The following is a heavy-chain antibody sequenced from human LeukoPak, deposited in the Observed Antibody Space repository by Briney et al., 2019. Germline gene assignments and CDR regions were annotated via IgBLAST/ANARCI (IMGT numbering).Heavy chain of an antibody. J-gene: IGHJ4*02. D-gene: IGHD1/OR15-1a*01. V-gene: IGHV4-30-4*08. CDR3: ARGSPQGYWNSPGEFDY. CDR1: GGSISSGDYY. Sequence: SETLSLTCTVSGGSISSGDYYWSWIRQSPGKGLEWIGYIYHRGTTFYNTSLKRRITISIDTSKSQFSLKLSTVTAADTAVYYCARGSPQGYWNSPGEFDYWGQGTLVTVSS. CDR2: IYHRGTT.